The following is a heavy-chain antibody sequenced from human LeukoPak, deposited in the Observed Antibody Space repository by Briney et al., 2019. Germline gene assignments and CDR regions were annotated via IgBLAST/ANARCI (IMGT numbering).Heavy chain of an antibody. CDR3: ARGPPGGQFDP. J-gene: IGHJ5*02. V-gene: IGHV4-59*01. D-gene: IGHD3-10*01. Sequence: PSETLSLTCTVSGGSISNYYWSWIRQPPGKGLEWIGYIYYSGNTNYNPSLKSRVTISVDTSNNQFSLKLSSVTAADTAVYYCARGPPGGQFDPWGQGTLVTVSS. CDR2: IYYSGNT. CDR1: GGSISNYY.